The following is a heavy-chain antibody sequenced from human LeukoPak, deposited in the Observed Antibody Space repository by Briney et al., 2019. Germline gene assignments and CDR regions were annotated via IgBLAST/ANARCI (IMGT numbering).Heavy chain of an antibody. CDR3: ARDGVAAGIYFDY. Sequence: GGSLRLSCAASGFTFSSHWMSWVRQAPGRGLEWVANINLGGSEKYYGDSVKGRFTISRDNAKNSLYLQMNSLRAEDTAVYYCARDGVAAGIYFDYWGQGTLVTVSS. V-gene: IGHV3-7*03. D-gene: IGHD2-15*01. CDR1: GFTFSSHW. CDR2: INLGGSEK. J-gene: IGHJ4*02.